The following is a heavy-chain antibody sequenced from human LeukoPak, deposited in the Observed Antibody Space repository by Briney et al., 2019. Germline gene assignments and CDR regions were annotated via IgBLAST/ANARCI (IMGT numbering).Heavy chain of an antibody. CDR1: GFNFGDYT. D-gene: IGHD4-11*01. CDR3: YSRHDSIYFDY. CDR2: IRSKNFGYTQ. V-gene: IGHV3-49*04. J-gene: IGHJ4*02. Sequence: GGSLRLSCTVSGFNFGDYTMTWVRQAPGKGLEWVSFIRSKNFGYTQEYAAAVKGRFTISRDDSKNITYLEMNSLKTEDTAVYYCYSRHDSIYFDYWGQGTLVTVSS.